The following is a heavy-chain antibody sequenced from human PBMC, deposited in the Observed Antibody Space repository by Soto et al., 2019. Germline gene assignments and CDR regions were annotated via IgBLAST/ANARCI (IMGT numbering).Heavy chain of an antibody. J-gene: IGHJ5*02. CDR2: IGNKAQSYAT. CDR3: TKYSGSSSTPAA. D-gene: IGHD1-26*01. Sequence: GGSLRLSCAASGFTFSGSAVNWVRQASGKGLEWVGRIGNKAQSYATTYAESLKGRFSISRDDSKTTAYLQMNSLKTEDTAVYYCTKYSGSSSTPAALGQGTLVTVSS. CDR1: GFTFSGSA. V-gene: IGHV3-73*01.